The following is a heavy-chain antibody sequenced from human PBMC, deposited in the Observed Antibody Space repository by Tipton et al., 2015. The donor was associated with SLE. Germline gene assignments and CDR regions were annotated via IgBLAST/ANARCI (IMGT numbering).Heavy chain of an antibody. CDR2: IYHSGSTT. J-gene: IGHJ4*02. CDR3: ARGGLTLFGMVTSDY. D-gene: IGHD3-3*01. Sequence: TLSLTCAVSGYSIRDGFYLGWIRQPPGKGLGWIASIYHSGSTTYYNPSLQSRVSISLDTAKNQFSLKLKSVTAADTAVYYCARGGLTLFGMVTSDYWGQGTLVTVSS. V-gene: IGHV4-38-2*01. CDR1: GYSIRDGFY.